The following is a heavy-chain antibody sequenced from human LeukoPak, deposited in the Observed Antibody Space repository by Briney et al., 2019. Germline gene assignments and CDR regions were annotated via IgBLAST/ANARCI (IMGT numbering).Heavy chain of an antibody. CDR1: GFTFDDYA. CDR3: AKDGGTGSYSDY. V-gene: IGHV3-43*02. CDR2: ITGDGGST. Sequence: GGSLRLSCAASGFTFDDYAMHWVRQAPGKGLEWVSLITGDGGSTYYADSVKGRFTISRDNSKNSLYLHMNSLRSEDTALYYCAKDGGTGSYSDYWGQGTLVTVSS. D-gene: IGHD2-8*02. J-gene: IGHJ4*02.